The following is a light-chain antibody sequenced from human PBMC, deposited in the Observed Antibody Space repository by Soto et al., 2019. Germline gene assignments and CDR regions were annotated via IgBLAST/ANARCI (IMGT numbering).Light chain of an antibody. CDR2: GAS. CDR3: QHYGSSPWT. V-gene: IGKV3-20*01. J-gene: IGKJ1*01. Sequence: EIVLTQSPGTLSLSPGERATLSCRASQSVRSSYLAWYQQKPGQAPRLLIYGASSRATGIPDRFSGSGSGTDFTLTISRLGPEDFAVYYCQHYGSSPWTFGQGTKVDSK. CDR1: QSVRSSY.